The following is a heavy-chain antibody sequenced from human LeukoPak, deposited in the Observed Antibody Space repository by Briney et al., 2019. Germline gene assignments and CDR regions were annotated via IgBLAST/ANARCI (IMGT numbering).Heavy chain of an antibody. CDR3: ARQPPVYCSSTSCYMMEGRYYYYYMDV. Sequence: KPSETLSLTCAVSGYSISSGYYWGWIRQPPGKGLEWIGSIYHSGSTYYDPSLKSRVTISVDTSKNQFSLKLSSVTAADTAVYYCARQPPVYCSSTSCYMMEGRYYYYYMDVWGKGTTVTVSS. V-gene: IGHV4-38-2*01. J-gene: IGHJ6*03. D-gene: IGHD2-2*02. CDR2: IYHSGST. CDR1: GYSISSGYY.